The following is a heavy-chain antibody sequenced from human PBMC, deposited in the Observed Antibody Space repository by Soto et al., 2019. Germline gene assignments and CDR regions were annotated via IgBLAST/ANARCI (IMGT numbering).Heavy chain of an antibody. V-gene: IGHV4-34*01. Sequence: QVQLQQWGAGLLKPSETLSLTCAVYGGSFSGYYWSWIRQPPGKGLEWIGEINHSGSTNYNPPLKSRVTISVDTSKNQFSLKLSSVTAADTAVYYCARVGYCSGGSCYRGWFDPWGQGTLVTVSS. J-gene: IGHJ5*02. CDR3: ARVGYCSGGSCYRGWFDP. CDR1: GGSFSGYY. D-gene: IGHD2-15*01. CDR2: INHSGST.